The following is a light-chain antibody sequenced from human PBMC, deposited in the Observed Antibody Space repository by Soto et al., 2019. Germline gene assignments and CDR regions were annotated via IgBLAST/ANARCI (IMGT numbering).Light chain of an antibody. CDR2: WAS. CDR3: QQYYSTPLT. Sequence: DIVMTQSPDSXAVSLGERATINCKSSQSVLYSSNNKNXLAWYQQKPGQPPKLLIYWASTRESGVPDRFSGSGSGTDFTLTISSLQAEDVAVYYCQQYYSTPLTFGPGTKVDIK. V-gene: IGKV4-1*01. CDR1: QSVLYSSNNKNX. J-gene: IGKJ3*01.